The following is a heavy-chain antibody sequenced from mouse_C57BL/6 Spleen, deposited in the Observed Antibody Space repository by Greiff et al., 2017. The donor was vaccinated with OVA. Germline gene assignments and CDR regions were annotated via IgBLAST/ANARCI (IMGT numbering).Heavy chain of an antibody. CDR1: GFSFNTYA. J-gene: IGHJ4*01. D-gene: IGHD2-2*01. CDR2: IRSKSNNYAT. V-gene: IGHV10-1*01. Sequence: DVHLVESGGGLVQPKGSLKLSCAASGFSFNTYAMNWVRQAPGKGLEWVARIRSKSNNYATYYADSVKDRFTISRDDSESMLYLQMNNLKTEDTAMYYCVRHGVTTRAMDYWGQGTSVTVSS. CDR3: VRHGVTTRAMDY.